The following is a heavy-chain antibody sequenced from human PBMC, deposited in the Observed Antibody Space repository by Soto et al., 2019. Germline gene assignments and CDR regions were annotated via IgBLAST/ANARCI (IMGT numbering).Heavy chain of an antibody. D-gene: IGHD2-21*02. J-gene: IGHJ5*02. CDR3: AKTAETPLGDFVFDR. CDR1: RFTFGDYP. CDR2: ISDTSIDT. V-gene: IGHV3-23*01. Sequence: GSLRLSCVASRFTFGDYPMNWVRQAPGKGLEWVSGISDTSIDTYYADSVKGRFTISRDNSQSMLFLHMSSLRAEDTALYYCAKTAETPLGDFVFDRWGQGTLVTVSS.